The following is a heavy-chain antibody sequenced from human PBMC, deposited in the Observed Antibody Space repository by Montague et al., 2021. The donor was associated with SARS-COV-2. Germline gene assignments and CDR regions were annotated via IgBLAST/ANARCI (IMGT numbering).Heavy chain of an antibody. V-gene: IGHV4-39*01. D-gene: IGHD3-22*01. Sequence: SETLSLTCTVSGGSISSSSYYWGWIRPPPGKGLEWIGNIFYSGSTYYNTSLKSRVTISVATSKNQFSLRLSSVTAADTAVYYCARLPYFYDSTYAFDIWGQGTMVTVSS. J-gene: IGHJ3*02. CDR3: ARLPYFYDSTYAFDI. CDR2: IFYSGST. CDR1: GGSISSSSYY.